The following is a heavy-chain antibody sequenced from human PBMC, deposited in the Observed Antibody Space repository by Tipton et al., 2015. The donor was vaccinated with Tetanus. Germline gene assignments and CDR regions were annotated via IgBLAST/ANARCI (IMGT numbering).Heavy chain of an antibody. D-gene: IGHD2-2*01. CDR2: IYYSGST. CDR3: ARVFSVVVVPAAMGWFDP. J-gene: IGHJ5*02. V-gene: IGHV4-31*03. Sequence: TLSLTCTVSGGSISSGGYYWSWIRQHPGKGLEWIGYIYYSGSTYYNPSLKSRVTISVDTSKNQFSLKLSSVTAADTAVYYCARVFSVVVVPAAMGWFDPWGQGTLVTVSS. CDR1: GGSISSGGYY.